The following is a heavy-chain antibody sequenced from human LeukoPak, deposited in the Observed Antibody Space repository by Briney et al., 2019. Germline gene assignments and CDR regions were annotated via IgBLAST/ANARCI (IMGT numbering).Heavy chain of an antibody. CDR1: GASINSYH. CDR2: MHYSRNT. J-gene: IGHJ6*02. D-gene: IGHD6-19*01. V-gene: IGHV4-59*01. Sequence: PSETLSLTCTVSGASINSYHWNWIRQPPGKGLEWIGYMHYSRNTNYNPALKSRVTVSADTSKNQFFLEVTSVTAADTAVYYCARGSGWSSYYYYYGLDVWGQGTTVTVSS. CDR3: ARGSGWSSYYYYYGLDV.